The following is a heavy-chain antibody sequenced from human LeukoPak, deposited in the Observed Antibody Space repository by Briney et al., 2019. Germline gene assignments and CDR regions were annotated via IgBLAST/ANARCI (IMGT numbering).Heavy chain of an antibody. Sequence: GESLKISCKGSGYSFTSYWVCWVRQMAGKSLEWRGIIYPGDSDTRYSPSFQSQVTISADKSISTAYLQWSSLKASDTAIYYCAGGGLIFSYWGQGTLVTVSS. CDR1: GYSFTSYW. D-gene: IGHD3-3*01. V-gene: IGHV5-51*01. J-gene: IGHJ4*02. CDR2: IYPGDSDT. CDR3: AGGGLIFSY.